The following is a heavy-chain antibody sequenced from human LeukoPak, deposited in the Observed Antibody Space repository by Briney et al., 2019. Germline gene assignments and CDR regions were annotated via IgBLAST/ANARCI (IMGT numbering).Heavy chain of an antibody. D-gene: IGHD3-22*01. J-gene: IGHJ3*02. Sequence: SGGSLRLSCAASGFTFSSYAMSWVRQAPGKGLEWVSAISGSGGSTYYADSVKGRFTISRDNSKNTLYLQMNSLRAEDTAVYYCAREGPLINMIVVVIKGNDAFDIWGQGTMVTVSS. V-gene: IGHV3-23*01. CDR1: GFTFSSYA. CDR3: AREGPLINMIVVVIKGNDAFDI. CDR2: ISGSGGST.